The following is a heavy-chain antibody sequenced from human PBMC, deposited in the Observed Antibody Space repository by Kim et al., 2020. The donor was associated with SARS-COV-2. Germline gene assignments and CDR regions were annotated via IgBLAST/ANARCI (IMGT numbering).Heavy chain of an antibody. J-gene: IGHJ4*02. Sequence: ASVKVSCKASGYTFTSYYMHWVRQAPGQGLEWMGIINPSGGSTSYAQKFQGRVTMTRDTSTSTVYMELSSLRSDDTAVYYCARGGITIFGVVKDLLDYWGQGTLVTVSS. V-gene: IGHV1-46*01. CDR2: INPSGGST. CDR3: ARGGITIFGVVKDLLDY. D-gene: IGHD3-3*01. CDR1: GYTFTSYY.